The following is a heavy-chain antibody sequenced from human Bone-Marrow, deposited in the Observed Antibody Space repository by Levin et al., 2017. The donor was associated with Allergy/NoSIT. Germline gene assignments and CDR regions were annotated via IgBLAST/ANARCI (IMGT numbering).Heavy chain of an antibody. CDR2: IYWDDDK. D-gene: IGHD1-26*01. Sequence: SGPTLVKPTQTLSLTCTFSGFSLSSSPVGVAWIRQPPGKALEWLAVIYWDDDKRYSPSLRSRLTITKDTSKNQVVLTMTNMDPADTATYFCAHRERAGSRGGWETFYLDYWGQGILVTVSS. CDR1: GFSLSSSPVG. CDR3: AHRERAGSRGGWETFYLDY. J-gene: IGHJ4*02. V-gene: IGHV2-5*02.